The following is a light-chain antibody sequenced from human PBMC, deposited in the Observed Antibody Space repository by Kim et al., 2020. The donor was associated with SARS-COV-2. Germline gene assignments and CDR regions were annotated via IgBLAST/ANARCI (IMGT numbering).Light chain of an antibody. CDR3: QQYYSTPDT. CDR1: QSVLYSSNNKNY. J-gene: IGKJ4*01. V-gene: IGKV4-1*01. CDR2: WAS. Sequence: DIVMTQSPDSLAVSLGERATINCKSSQSVLYSSNNKNYLAWYQQKPGQPPKLLIYWASTRESGVPDRFSGSGSGTDFTLPISSLQAEDVAVYYCQQYYSTPDTFGGGTKLEI.